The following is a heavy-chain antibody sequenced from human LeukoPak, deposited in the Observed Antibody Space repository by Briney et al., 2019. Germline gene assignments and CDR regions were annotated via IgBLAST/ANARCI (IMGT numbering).Heavy chain of an antibody. V-gene: IGHV4-59*01. J-gene: IGHJ5*02. CDR3: AREVRNYDSSGYYYRSWFDP. Sequence: SETLSLTCTVSSGSISSYYWSWIRQPPGKGLEWIGYIYYSGSTNYNPSLKSRVTISVDTSKNQFSLKLSSVTAADTAVYYCAREVRNYDSSGYYYRSWFDPWGQGALVTVSS. D-gene: IGHD3-22*01. CDR1: SGSISSYY. CDR2: IYYSGST.